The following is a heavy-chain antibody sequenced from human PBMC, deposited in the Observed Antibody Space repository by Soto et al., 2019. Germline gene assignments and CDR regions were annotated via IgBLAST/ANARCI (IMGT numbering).Heavy chain of an antibody. CDR1: GGSISSYY. Sequence: SETLSLTCTVSGGSISSYYWSWIRQPPGKGLEWIGYIYYSGSTNYNPSLKSRVTISVDTSKNQFSLKLNSVTAADTAVYYCARRTDFYSGYDFWGQGTLVTVSS. CDR2: IYYSGST. D-gene: IGHD5-12*01. J-gene: IGHJ4*02. CDR3: ARRTDFYSGYDF. V-gene: IGHV4-59*08.